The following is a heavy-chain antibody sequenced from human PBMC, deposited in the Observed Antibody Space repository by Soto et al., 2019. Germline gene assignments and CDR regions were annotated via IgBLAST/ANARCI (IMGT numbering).Heavy chain of an antibody. J-gene: IGHJ4*02. CDR2: ISAYNGNT. V-gene: IGHV1-18*04. D-gene: IGHD2-8*01. CDR3: ATHLPYCTNGVCQFDY. CDR1: GYTFTSYY. Sequence: GASVKVSCKASGYTFTSYYMHWVRQAPGQGLEWMGWISAYNGNTNYAQKLQGRVTMTTDTSTSTAYMELRSLRSDDTAVYYCATHLPYCTNGVCQFDYWGQGTLVTVSS.